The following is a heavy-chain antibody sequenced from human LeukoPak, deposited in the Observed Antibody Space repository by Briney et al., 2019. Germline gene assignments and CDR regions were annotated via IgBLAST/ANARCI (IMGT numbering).Heavy chain of an antibody. CDR3: TKGDGGSYPIDY. D-gene: IGHD6-19*01. CDR2: VNENGRNT. J-gene: IGHJ4*02. CDR1: GFTFSKCG. Sequence: GGSLRLSCAASGFTFSKCGMSWVRQAPGKGLEWVSTVNENGRNTHYADSVKGRFTISRDNSKNTLLLRMNSLRADDTALYYCTKGDGGSYPIDYWGQGTLVIVSS. V-gene: IGHV3-23*01.